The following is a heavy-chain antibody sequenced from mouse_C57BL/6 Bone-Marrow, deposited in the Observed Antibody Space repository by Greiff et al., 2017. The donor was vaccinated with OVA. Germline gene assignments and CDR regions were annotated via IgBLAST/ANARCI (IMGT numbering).Heavy chain of an antibody. D-gene: IGHD2-1*01. CDR3: AREDYGNYEGFAY. Sequence: EVQRVESGGGLVKPGGSLKLSCAASGFTFSSYAMSWVRQTPEKRLEWVATISDGGSYTYYPDNVKGRFTISRDNAKNNLYLQMSHLKSEDTAMYYCAREDYGNYEGFAYWGQGTLVTVSA. CDR1: GFTFSSYA. CDR2: ISDGGSYT. V-gene: IGHV5-4*01. J-gene: IGHJ3*01.